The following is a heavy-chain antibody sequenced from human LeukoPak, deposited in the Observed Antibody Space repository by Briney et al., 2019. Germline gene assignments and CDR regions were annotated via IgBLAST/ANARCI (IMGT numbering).Heavy chain of an antibody. V-gene: IGHV1-2*02. CDR1: GYTFTNFY. D-gene: IGHD3-22*01. CDR2: INPNSGYT. CDR3: ARGPHDRTGLPFDS. J-gene: IGHJ4*02. Sequence: ASVKVSCKASGYTFTNFYLHWVRQAPGQGLEWMGWINPNSGYTKYAQKFQGRVTMTRDTSSSTAYMDLSSMRSDETAVYYCARGPHDRTGLPFDSWGQGTLATVSS.